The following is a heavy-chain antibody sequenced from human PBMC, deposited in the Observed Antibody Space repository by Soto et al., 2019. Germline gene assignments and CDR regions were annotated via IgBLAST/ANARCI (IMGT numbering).Heavy chain of an antibody. J-gene: IGHJ6*02. CDR3: AKDVLRFLEWLAFYGMDV. CDR2: ISYDGSNK. CDR1: GFTFSSYG. D-gene: IGHD3-3*01. V-gene: IGHV3-30*18. Sequence: QVQLVESGGGVVQPGRSLRLSCAASGFTFSSYGMHWVRQAPGKGLEWVAVISYDGSNKYYADSVKGRFTISRDNSKNPLDLQMNSLRAEDTAVYYCAKDVLRFLEWLAFYGMDVWGQGTTVTVSS.